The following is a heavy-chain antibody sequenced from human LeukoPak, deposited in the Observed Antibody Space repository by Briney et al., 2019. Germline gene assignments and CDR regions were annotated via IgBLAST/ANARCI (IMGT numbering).Heavy chain of an antibody. CDR1: GFTFSSYS. CDR3: ARDRAGREDY. J-gene: IGHJ4*02. CDR2: INQDGSEK. Sequence: GGSLRLSCAASGFTFSSYSLTWVRQAPGKGLEWVATINQDGSEKYYVDSVKGRFTISRDNAKNSLYLQMNSLRAEDTTVYYCARDRAGREDYWGQGTLVTVSS. D-gene: IGHD6-19*01. V-gene: IGHV3-7*01.